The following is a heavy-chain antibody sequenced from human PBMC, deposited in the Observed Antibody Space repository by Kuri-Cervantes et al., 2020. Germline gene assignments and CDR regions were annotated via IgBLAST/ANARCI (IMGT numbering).Heavy chain of an antibody. D-gene: IGHD3-10*01. CDR1: GFSLSTSGVG. CDR3: ARIPESHMVRGVIIAYYFDY. V-gene: IGHV2-26*01. J-gene: IGHJ4*02. CDR2: IFSNDEK. Sequence: SGPTLVKPTQTLTLTCTFSGFSLSTSGVGVGWIRQPPGKALEWLAHIFSNDEKSYSTSLKSRLTISKDTSKSQVVLTMTNMDPVDTATYYCARIPESHMVRGVIIAYYFDYWGQGTLVTVSS.